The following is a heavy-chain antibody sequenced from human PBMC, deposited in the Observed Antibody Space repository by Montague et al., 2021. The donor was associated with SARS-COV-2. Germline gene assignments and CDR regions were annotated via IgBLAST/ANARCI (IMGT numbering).Heavy chain of an antibody. CDR3: ARPLVRGVPKAFDI. CDR1: GGSITRNYY. V-gene: IGHV4-39*01. Sequence: SETLSLTCTVSGGSITRNYYWGWIRQPPGKGLEWVGNIYYSGTTXXNPXXXSRVTISVDASKNQFSLNLTSVTAADTAVYYCARPLVRGVPKAFDIWGQGALVTVSS. J-gene: IGHJ3*02. CDR2: IYYSGTT. D-gene: IGHD3-10*01.